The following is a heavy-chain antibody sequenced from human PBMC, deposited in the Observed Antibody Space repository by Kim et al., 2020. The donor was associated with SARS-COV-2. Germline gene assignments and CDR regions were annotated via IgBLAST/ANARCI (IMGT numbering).Heavy chain of an antibody. Sequence: GGSLRLSCAASGFTFSSYAMSWVRQAPGKGLEWVSAISGSGGSTYYADSVKGRFTISRDNSKNTLYLQMNSLRAEDTAVYYCASIPYCSCGSCYDGDGMDVWGQGTTVTVSS. CDR3: ASIPYCSCGSCYDGDGMDV. CDR1: GFTFSSYA. CDR2: ISGSGGST. V-gene: IGHV3-23*01. D-gene: IGHD2-15*01. J-gene: IGHJ6*02.